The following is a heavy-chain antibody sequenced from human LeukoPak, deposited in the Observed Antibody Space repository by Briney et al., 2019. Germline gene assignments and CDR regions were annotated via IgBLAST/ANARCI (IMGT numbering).Heavy chain of an antibody. J-gene: IGHJ5*02. CDR2: IWYDGNRK. Sequence: GGSLRLSCAASGFTFSSFGMHWVRQAPGKGLEWVAVIWYDGNRKYYEDSVKGRFTISRDNSKNTLYLQMNSLRAEDTAVYYCARISSVTPTPSSDPWGQGTLVAVSS. D-gene: IGHD4-17*01. V-gene: IGHV3-33*08. CDR1: GFTFSSFG. CDR3: ARISSVTPTPSSDP.